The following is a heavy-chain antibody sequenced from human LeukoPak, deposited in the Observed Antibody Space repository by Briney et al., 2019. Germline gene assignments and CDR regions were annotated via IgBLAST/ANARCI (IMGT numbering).Heavy chain of an antibody. V-gene: IGHV4-59*01. J-gene: IGHJ4*02. D-gene: IGHD6-19*01. Sequence: SETLSLTCTVSGGSISSYYWSWIRQPPGKGLEWIGYIYYSGSTNHNPSLKSRVTISVDTSKNQFSLKLSSVTAADTAVYYCARFGYSSGWPQIDYWGQGTLVTVSS. CDR1: GGSISSYY. CDR3: ARFGYSSGWPQIDY. CDR2: IYYSGST.